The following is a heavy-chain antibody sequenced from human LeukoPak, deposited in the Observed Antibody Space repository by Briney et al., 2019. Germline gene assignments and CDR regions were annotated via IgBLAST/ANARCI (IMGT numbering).Heavy chain of an antibody. D-gene: IGHD2-2*01. CDR1: GGSFSGYY. CDR2: INHSGST. V-gene: IGHV4-34*01. J-gene: IGHJ6*03. CDR3: ARVRYCSSTSCPWNYYYMDV. Sequence: SETLPLTCAVYGGSFSGYYWSWIRQPPGKGLEWIGEINHSGSTNYNPSLKSRVTISVDTSKNQFSLKLSSVTAADTAVYYCARVRYCSSTSCPWNYYYMDVWGKGTTVTVSS.